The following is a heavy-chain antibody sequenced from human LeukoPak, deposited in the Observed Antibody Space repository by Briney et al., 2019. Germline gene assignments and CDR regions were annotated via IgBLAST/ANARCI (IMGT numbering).Heavy chain of an antibody. CDR1: GYSFTSYW. CDR2: IYPGDSDT. CDR3: ASAIFGVVTRDAGRYYYYYGMDV. Sequence: GESLKISCKGSGYSFTSYWIGWVRQMPGKGLEWMGIIYPGDSDTRYSPSFQGQVTISADKSISTAYLQWSSLKASDTAMYYCASAIFGVVTRDAGRYYYYYGMDVWGQGTTVTVSS. J-gene: IGHJ6*02. V-gene: IGHV5-51*01. D-gene: IGHD3-3*01.